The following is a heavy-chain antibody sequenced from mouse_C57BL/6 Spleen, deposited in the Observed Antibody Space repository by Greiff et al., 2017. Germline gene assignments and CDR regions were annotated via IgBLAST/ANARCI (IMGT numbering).Heavy chain of an antibody. J-gene: IGHJ3*01. Sequence: EVKLQESGGGLVQPGGSMKLSCVASGFTFSNYWMNWVRQSPEKGLEWVAQIRLKSDNYATHYAESVKGRFTISRDDSKSSVYLQMNNLRAEDTGIYYCTAYDSTFAYWGQGTLVTVSA. CDR3: TAYDSTFAY. CDR1: GFTFSNYW. CDR2: IRLKSDNYAT. D-gene: IGHD2-4*01. V-gene: IGHV6-3*01.